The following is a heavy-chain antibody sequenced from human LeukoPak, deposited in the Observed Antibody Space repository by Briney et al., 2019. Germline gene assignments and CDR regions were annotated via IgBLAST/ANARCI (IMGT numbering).Heavy chain of an antibody. Sequence: ASVKVSCKASGYTFTSYGISWVRQASGQGLEWMGWISAYNGNTNYAQKLQGRVTMTTDTSTSTAYMELSSLRSEDTAVYYCARLSSWYTQDNWFDPWGQGTLVTVSS. CDR1: GYTFTSYG. J-gene: IGHJ5*02. CDR3: ARLSSWYTQDNWFDP. V-gene: IGHV1-18*01. CDR2: ISAYNGNT. D-gene: IGHD6-13*01.